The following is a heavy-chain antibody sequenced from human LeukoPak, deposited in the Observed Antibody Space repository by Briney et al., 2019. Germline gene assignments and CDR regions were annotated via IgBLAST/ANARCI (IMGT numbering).Heavy chain of an antibody. J-gene: IGHJ6*03. CDR1: GFTVSSTY. V-gene: IGHV3-53*01. CDR3: TTDPYSSSWYVRYYYMDV. CDR2: FYSGGST. Sequence: GGSLRLSCAASGFTVSSTYMSWVRQAPGKGLEWVSVFYSGGSTYYADSVKGRFTISRDTSKNTLYLQMNSLKTEDTAVYYCTTDPYSSSWYVRYYYMDVWGKGTTVTVSS. D-gene: IGHD6-13*01.